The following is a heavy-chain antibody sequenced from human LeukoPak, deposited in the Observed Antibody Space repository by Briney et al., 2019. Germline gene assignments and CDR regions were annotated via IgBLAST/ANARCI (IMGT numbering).Heavy chain of an antibody. CDR1: GYSISSGYY. D-gene: IGHD5-12*01. CDR3: ARYSGCAHDY. V-gene: IGHV4-38-2*02. Sequence: SETLSLTCTVSGYSISSGYYWGWIRQPPGKGLEWIGSIYHSGSTYYNPSLKSRVTISVDTSKNQFSLKLSSVTAADTAVYYCARYSGCAHDYWGQGTLVTVSS. J-gene: IGHJ4*02. CDR2: IYHSGST.